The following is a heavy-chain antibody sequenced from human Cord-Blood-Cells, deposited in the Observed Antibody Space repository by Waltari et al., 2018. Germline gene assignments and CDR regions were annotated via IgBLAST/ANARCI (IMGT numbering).Heavy chain of an antibody. Sequence: QVQLQESGPGLVKPSQNLSLTCTVSGGSISRGGYYLTWTRQPPGKGLEGIGDLYYSGSTYYNPSLKSRVTISVDTSKNQFSLKLSSVTAADTAVYYCAREIYDFWSGYFDAFDIWGQGTMVTVSS. D-gene: IGHD3-3*01. CDR3: AREIYDFWSGYFDAFDI. V-gene: IGHV4-31*03. CDR1: GGSISRGGYY. CDR2: LYYSGST. J-gene: IGHJ3*02.